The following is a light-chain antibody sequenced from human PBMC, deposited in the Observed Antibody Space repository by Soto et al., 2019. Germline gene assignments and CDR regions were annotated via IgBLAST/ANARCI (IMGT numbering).Light chain of an antibody. CDR2: GAS. CDR1: QSISTN. J-gene: IGKJ3*01. V-gene: IGKV3-15*01. CDR3: QQYDKWPLT. Sequence: EIVMTQSPATLSVSPGERASLSCRASQSISTNLAWYQQKPDQAPRLLIYGASTRATGIPARFSGSGSGTEFTLTISSPQSEDFAVYYCQQYDKWPLTFGPGTKVDI.